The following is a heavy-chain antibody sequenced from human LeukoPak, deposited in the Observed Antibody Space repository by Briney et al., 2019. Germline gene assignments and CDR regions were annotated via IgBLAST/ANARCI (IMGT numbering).Heavy chain of an antibody. CDR3: ARTRYYYGSRSYGAPYYFDY. CDR2: IYYSGST. D-gene: IGHD3-10*01. Sequence: SGTLSLTCAVSGGSISSSNWWSWVRQPPGKGLEWIGSIYYSGSTYYNPSLKNRLTISVDTSKNQFSLKLSSVTAADTAVYYCARTRYYYGSRSYGAPYYFDYWGQGTLVTVSS. V-gene: IGHV4-4*02. J-gene: IGHJ4*02. CDR1: GGSISSSNW.